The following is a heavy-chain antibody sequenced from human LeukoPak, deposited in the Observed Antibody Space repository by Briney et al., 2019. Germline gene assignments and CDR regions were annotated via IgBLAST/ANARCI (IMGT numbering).Heavy chain of an antibody. D-gene: IGHD2-2*02. V-gene: IGHV4-39*02. CDR2: IYYSKNT. CDR1: GGSINSSSAY. J-gene: IGHJ4*02. Sequence: SETLSLTCTVSGGSINSSSAYWGWIRQPPGKGLEWIGSIYYSKNTYYNPSLKSRVTISADTSKNQFFLTLSSVTAGDTAVYYCARGRRGLNCSSTSCYKALYYFDYWGQGTLVTVSS. CDR3: ARGRRGLNCSSTSCYKALYYFDY.